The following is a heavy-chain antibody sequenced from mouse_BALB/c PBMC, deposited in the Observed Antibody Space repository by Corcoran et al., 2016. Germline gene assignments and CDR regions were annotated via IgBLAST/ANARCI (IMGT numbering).Heavy chain of an antibody. V-gene: IGHV1S136*01. CDR1: GYTFTTYV. CDR3: AGYAMDY. CDR2: INPFSNGT. Sequence: EVQLQQSGPELVKPGASVKMSCKASGYTFTTYVIHWVKQGPGQGLEWIGYINPFSNGTKYNEKFKGKATLISDKSSSTAHMELSSLTSEDSAVYYCAGYAMDYWGQGTSVTVSS. J-gene: IGHJ4*01.